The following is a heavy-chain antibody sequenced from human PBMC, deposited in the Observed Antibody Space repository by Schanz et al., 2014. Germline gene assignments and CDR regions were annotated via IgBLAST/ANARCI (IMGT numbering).Heavy chain of an antibody. CDR3: ARHRVYGAFDL. J-gene: IGHJ4*02. CDR2: IYDRGST. Sequence: QVQLQESGPGLVKPSETLSLTCTVPSDSISHYYLSWIRQPPGKELEWVAFIYDRGSTSYNPSLNSRVPISLDTAKTRSPLKLSSVTAADTAVYYCARHRVYGAFDLWGQGTLVTVSS. CDR1: SDSISHYY. V-gene: IGHV4-59*08. D-gene: IGHD4-17*01.